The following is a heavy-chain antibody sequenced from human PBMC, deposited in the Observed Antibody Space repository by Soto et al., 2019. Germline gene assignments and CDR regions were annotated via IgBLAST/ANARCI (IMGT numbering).Heavy chain of an antibody. Sequence: AGGSLRLSCVASGFTFICYGLHWVRQAPGKGLEWVAVTSYYGSNKYYAGRVEGRFTISRDNSKNTLYLQTSSLTTEDTAMYYCARDWETSATGLIDSWGQGPMVTV. J-gene: IGHJ4*02. CDR2: TSYYGSNK. V-gene: IGHV3-30-3*01. CDR1: GFTFICYG. CDR3: ARDWETSATGLIDS. D-gene: IGHD3-9*01.